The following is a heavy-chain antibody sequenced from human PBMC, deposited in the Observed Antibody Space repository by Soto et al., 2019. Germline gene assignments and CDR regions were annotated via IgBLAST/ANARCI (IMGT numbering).Heavy chain of an antibody. CDR2: FYYSGST. D-gene: IGHD2-15*01. Sequence: QLQLHGSGPGLVKPSETLSLTCTVSGGSISSSSYYWGWIRQPPGKGLEWIGSFYYSGSTYYNPSLESRVTISVDTSKNQFSLKLTSVTAADTAVYYCGGGWLLHAFDIWGQGTVVTVSS. J-gene: IGHJ3*02. V-gene: IGHV4-39*01. CDR1: GGSISSSSYY. CDR3: GGGWLLHAFDI.